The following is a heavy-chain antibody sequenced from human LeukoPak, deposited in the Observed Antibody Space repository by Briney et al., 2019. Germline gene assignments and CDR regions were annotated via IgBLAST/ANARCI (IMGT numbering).Heavy chain of an antibody. CDR3: AREAYDYGDDSREPNFDY. D-gene: IGHD4-17*01. V-gene: IGHV1-2*02. CDR2: INPNSGGT. J-gene: IGHJ4*02. Sequence: ASVKVSCKASGYTFTGYYMHWVRQAPGQGLEWMGWINPNSGGTNYAQKFQGRVTMTRDTSISTAYMELSRLRSDDTAVHYCAREAYDYGDDSREPNFDYWGQGTLVTVSS. CDR1: GYTFTGYY.